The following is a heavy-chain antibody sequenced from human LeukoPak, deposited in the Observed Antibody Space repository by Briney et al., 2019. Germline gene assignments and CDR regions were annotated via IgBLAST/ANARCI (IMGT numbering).Heavy chain of an antibody. V-gene: IGHV4-34*01. CDR2: IYYSGST. CDR1: GGSFSGYY. D-gene: IGHD2-2*01. Sequence: SETLSLTCAVYGGSFSGYYWSWIRQPPGKGLEWIGSIYYSGSTYYNPSLKSRVTISVDTSKNQFSLKLSSVTAADTAVYYCARHFGGDIVVVPAAPPGTDYFDYWGQGTLVTVSS. J-gene: IGHJ4*02. CDR3: ARHFGGDIVVVPAAPPGTDYFDY.